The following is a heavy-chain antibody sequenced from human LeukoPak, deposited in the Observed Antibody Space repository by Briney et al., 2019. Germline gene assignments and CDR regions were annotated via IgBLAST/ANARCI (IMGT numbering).Heavy chain of an antibody. Sequence: PSETLSLTCTVSGGSISSYYWSWIRQPPGKGLEWIGYIYYSGSTNYNPSLKSRVTISVDTSKNQFSLKLSSVTAADTAVYYCARQRDYPHIYFDYWGQGTLVTVSS. CDR2: IYYSGST. D-gene: IGHD4-11*01. J-gene: IGHJ4*02. V-gene: IGHV4-59*01. CDR3: ARQRDYPHIYFDY. CDR1: GGSISSYY.